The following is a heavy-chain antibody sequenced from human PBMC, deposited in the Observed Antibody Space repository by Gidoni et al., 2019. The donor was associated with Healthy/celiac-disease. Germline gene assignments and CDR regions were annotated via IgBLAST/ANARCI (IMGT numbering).Heavy chain of an antibody. CDR3: ARALGTTTVTRFIDY. D-gene: IGHD4-17*01. V-gene: IGHV3-30-3*01. Sequence: QVQLVESGGGVVQPGRSLRLSCAASGFTFSSYAMHWVRQAPGQGLECVAVISYDGSNKYYADSVKGRFTISRDNSKNTLYLQMNSLRAEDTAVYYCARALGTTTVTRFIDYWGQGTLVTVSS. CDR1: GFTFSSYA. J-gene: IGHJ4*02. CDR2: ISYDGSNK.